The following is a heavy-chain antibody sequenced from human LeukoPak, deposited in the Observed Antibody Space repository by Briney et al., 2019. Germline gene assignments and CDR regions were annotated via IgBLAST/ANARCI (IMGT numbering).Heavy chain of an antibody. CDR1: GFTVSSNY. CDR3: AREIIRYNHPLRYFDS. V-gene: IGHV3-53*01. J-gene: IGHJ5*01. Sequence: TGGSLRLSCAASGFTVSSNYMSWVRQAPGKGLEWVSVIYSGGSTYYADSVQGRFTISRDNSKNTLYLQMNSLRAEDGAVYYCAREIIRYNHPLRYFDSWGHGTLVTVSS. D-gene: IGHD1-1*01. CDR2: IYSGGST.